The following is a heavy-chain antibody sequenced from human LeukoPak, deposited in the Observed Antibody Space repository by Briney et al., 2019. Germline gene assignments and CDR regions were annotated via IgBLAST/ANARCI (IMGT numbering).Heavy chain of an antibody. CDR3: ARLPYGSGSYYAFDI. CDR2: IYYSGST. Sequence: PSETLSLTCTVSGGSISSYYWSWIRQPPGKGLEWIGYIYYSGSTNYNPSLKSRVTISVDTSKNQFSPKLSSVTAADTAVYYCARLPYGSGSYYAFDIWGQGTMVTVSS. J-gene: IGHJ3*02. V-gene: IGHV4-59*08. D-gene: IGHD3-10*01. CDR1: GGSISSYY.